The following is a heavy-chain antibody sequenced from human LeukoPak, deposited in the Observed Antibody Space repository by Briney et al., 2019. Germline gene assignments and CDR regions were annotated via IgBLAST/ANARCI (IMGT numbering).Heavy chain of an antibody. D-gene: IGHD3-10*01. CDR1: GFTVSSNY. CDR3: ARVNDWFGELKRPYKYYYYYMDV. J-gene: IGHJ6*03. V-gene: IGHV3-66*01. CDR2: IYSGGST. Sequence: GGSLRLSCAASGFTVSSNYMSWVRQAPGKGLEWVSVIYSGGSTYYADSVKGRFAISRDNSKNTLYLQMNSLRAEDTAVYYCARVNDWFGELKRPYKYYYYYMDVWGKGTTVTVSS.